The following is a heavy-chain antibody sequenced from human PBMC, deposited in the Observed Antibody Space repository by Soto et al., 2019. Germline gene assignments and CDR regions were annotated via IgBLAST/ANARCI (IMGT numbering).Heavy chain of an antibody. CDR2: VSWNSGAK. Sequence: GGSLRLSCVASGFSFDDFVMNWVRQRPGKGLEWFSSVSWNSGAKLYADSVKGRFAISRDSAKKSVYLQMNSLRPDDTAFYYCAKGVATAVPALDYWGQGTLVTVSS. CDR1: GFSFDDFV. D-gene: IGHD2-21*02. CDR3: AKGVATAVPALDY. V-gene: IGHV3-9*01. J-gene: IGHJ4*02.